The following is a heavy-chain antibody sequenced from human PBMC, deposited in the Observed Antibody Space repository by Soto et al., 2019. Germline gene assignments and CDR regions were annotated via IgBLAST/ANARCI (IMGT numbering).Heavy chain of an antibody. CDR1: GGSISSGGYY. CDR2: IYYSGST. CDR3: ASSTVTTTYDLLSYFDY. J-gene: IGHJ4*02. D-gene: IGHD4-4*01. Sequence: SETLSLTCTVSGGSISSGGYYWSWIRQHPGKGLEWIGYIYYSGSTYYNPSLKSRVTISVDTSKNQFFLKLSSVTAADTAVYYCASSTVTTTYDLLSYFDYWGQGTLVTVSS. V-gene: IGHV4-31*03.